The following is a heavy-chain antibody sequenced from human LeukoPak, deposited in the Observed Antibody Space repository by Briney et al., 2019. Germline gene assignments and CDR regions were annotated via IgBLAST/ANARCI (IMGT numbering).Heavy chain of an antibody. D-gene: IGHD5-18*01. CDR2: IHYSGST. J-gene: IGHJ4*02. V-gene: IGHV4-59*01. CDR3: ARVLGYSYGYPFDY. Sequence: SETLSLTCTASGGSISSYYWSWIRQPPGKGLEWIGYIHYSGSTNYNPSLKSRVTISLDTSKNQFSLKLSSVTAADTAVYYCARVLGYSYGYPFDYGGQGTLVTVSS. CDR1: GGSISSYY.